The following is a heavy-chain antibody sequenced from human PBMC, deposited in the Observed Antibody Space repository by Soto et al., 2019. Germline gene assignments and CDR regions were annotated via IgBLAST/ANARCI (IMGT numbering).Heavy chain of an antibody. D-gene: IGHD4-17*01. CDR2: IWYDGSNK. V-gene: IGHV3-33*01. CDR3: ARVDLYGGVWYYFDY. J-gene: IGHJ4*02. CDR1: GFTFSSYG. Sequence: PGGSLRLSCAASGFTFSSYGMHWVRQAPGKGLEWVAVIWYDGSNKYYADSVKGRFTISRDNSKNTLYLQMNSLRAEDTAVYYCARVDLYGGVWYYFDYWGQGTLVTVSS.